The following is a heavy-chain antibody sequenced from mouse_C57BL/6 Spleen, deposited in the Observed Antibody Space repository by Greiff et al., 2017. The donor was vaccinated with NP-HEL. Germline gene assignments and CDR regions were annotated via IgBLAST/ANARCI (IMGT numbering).Heavy chain of an antibody. Sequence: EVQLQQSGAELVRPGASVKLSCTASGFNIKDDYMHWVKQRPEQGLEWIGWIDPENGDTEYASKFQGKATITADTSSNTAYLQLSSLTSEDTAVYYCTILYGNYVRAGYWGQGTTLTVSS. CDR1: GFNIKDDY. CDR2: IDPENGDT. J-gene: IGHJ2*01. D-gene: IGHD2-1*01. V-gene: IGHV14-4*01. CDR3: TILYGNYVRAGY.